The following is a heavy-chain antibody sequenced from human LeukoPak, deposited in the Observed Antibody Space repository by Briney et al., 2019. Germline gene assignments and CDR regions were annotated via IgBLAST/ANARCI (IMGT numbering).Heavy chain of an antibody. D-gene: IGHD3-9*01. CDR1: GGTFSSYT. V-gene: IGHV1-69*04. Sequence: SVKVSCKASGGTFSSYTISWVRQAPGQGLEWMGRIIPILGIANYAQKFQGRVTITADKSTSTAYMELSSLRSEDTAVYYCAREGPEYYDTLTGYFSLNGMDVWGQGTTVTVSS. J-gene: IGHJ6*02. CDR3: AREGPEYYDTLTGYFSLNGMDV. CDR2: IIPILGIA.